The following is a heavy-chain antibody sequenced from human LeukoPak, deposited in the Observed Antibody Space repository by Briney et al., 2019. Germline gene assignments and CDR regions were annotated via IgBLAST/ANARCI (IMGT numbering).Heavy chain of an antibody. CDR2: IKSDGSST. CDR3: ARDVDSRYSSSSGYYQH. Sequence: GGSLRLSCAASGFTFSSYWMHWVRQAPGKGLVWVSRIKSDGSSTSYADSVKGRFTISRDNAKNSLYLQMNSLRAEDTAVYYCARDVDSRYSSSSGYYQHWGQGTLVTVSS. V-gene: IGHV3-74*01. J-gene: IGHJ1*01. CDR1: GFTFSSYW. D-gene: IGHD6-6*01.